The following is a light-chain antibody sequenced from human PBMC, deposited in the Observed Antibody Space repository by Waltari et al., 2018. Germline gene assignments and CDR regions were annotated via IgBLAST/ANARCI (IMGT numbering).Light chain of an antibody. Sequence: AIQMTQSPSSLSASVGDRVTITCRASEDIRNDLGWYQQKPGKAPRLLIFAASTLQSGVPSRCSGSGSGTDFTLTISSLQPEDFATYFCLQDYIFPLTFGRGTTVEI. V-gene: IGKV1-6*01. CDR2: AAS. CDR1: EDIRND. CDR3: LQDYIFPLT. J-gene: IGKJ4*01.